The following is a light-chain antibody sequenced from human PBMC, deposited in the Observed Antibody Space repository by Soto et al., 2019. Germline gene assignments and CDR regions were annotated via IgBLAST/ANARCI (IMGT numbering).Light chain of an antibody. CDR2: QAS. V-gene: IGKV1-5*03. CDR1: RSISNW. J-gene: IGKJ3*01. Sequence: DIQMTQSPSTLSASVGDRVTITCRASRSISNWLAWYQQKPGTAPKLLIHQASSLESGVPSRFSGSGSGTEFTLTISSVQPDDLATYYCQHYNTYSWFTFGPGTKVDIK. CDR3: QHYNTYSWFT.